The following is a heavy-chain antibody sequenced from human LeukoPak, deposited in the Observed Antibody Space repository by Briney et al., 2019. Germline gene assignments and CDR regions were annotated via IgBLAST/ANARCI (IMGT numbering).Heavy chain of an antibody. CDR3: IVVVEPPDSDGFDV. CDR2: INADGSIR. J-gene: IGHJ3*01. CDR1: GFTFGNSW. D-gene: IGHD1-14*01. Sequence: GGSLRLSCAASGFTFGNSWVHWVRQAPGKGLVWVSLINADGSIRTYADSVRGRFTIARDNARNTPSLQMNSLTIEDTAVYYCIVVVEPPDSDGFDVWGQGTMITVSS. V-gene: IGHV3-74*01.